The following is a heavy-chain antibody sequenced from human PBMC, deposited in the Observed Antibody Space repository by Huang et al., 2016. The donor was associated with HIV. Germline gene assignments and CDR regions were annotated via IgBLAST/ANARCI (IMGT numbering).Heavy chain of an antibody. CDR3: TRDGVAPDEEFDY. J-gene: IGHJ4*02. Sequence: QVQLVQSGAEVKKPGASVKVSCKPSGYTFADYFIHWVRQAPGQGLEWMAGLNPKNGATNYAQKFLGRVTVTGDTSINTAYMEFSGLTSDDTANYYCTRDGVAPDEEFDYWGQGTLISVSS. D-gene: IGHD5-12*01. CDR2: LNPKNGAT. V-gene: IGHV1-2*02. CDR1: GYTFADYF.